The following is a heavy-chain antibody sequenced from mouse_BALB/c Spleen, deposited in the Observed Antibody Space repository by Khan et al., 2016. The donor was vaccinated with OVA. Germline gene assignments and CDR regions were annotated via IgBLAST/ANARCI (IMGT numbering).Heavy chain of an antibody. CDR1: GYTFTSYW. J-gene: IGHJ4*01. D-gene: IGHD2-1*01. CDR3: TLGNYPYYEMDH. CDR2: INPNNGGT. Sequence: QVQPQQPGAELVKPGASVKLSCKASGYTFTSYWMHWVKLRPGQGFEWIGEINPNNGGTNYNEKFKRKATLTLDKSSSTAYMQLSSLTSEVSAVYYCTLGNYPYYEMDHWGQGTSVTVSS. V-gene: IGHV1S81*02.